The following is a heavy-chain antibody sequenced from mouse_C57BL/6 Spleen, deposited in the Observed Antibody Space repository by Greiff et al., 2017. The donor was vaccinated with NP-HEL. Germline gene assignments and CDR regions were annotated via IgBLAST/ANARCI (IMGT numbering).Heavy chain of an antibody. D-gene: IGHD1-1*01. Sequence: QVQLQQPGAELVKPGASVKMSCKASGYTFTSYWITWVKQRPGQGLEWIGDIYPGSGSTNYNEKFKSKATLTVDTSSSTAYMQLSSLTSEDSAVYYCATYYDGSSPWFAYWGQGTLVTVSA. CDR3: ATYYDGSSPWFAY. CDR2: IYPGSGST. V-gene: IGHV1-55*01. J-gene: IGHJ3*01. CDR1: GYTFTSYW.